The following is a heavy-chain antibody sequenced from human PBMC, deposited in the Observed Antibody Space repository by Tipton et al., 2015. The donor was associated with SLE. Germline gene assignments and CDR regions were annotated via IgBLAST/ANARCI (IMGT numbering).Heavy chain of an antibody. D-gene: IGHD2-21*01. Sequence: TLSLTCTVSGGSISSSSYYWGWIRHPPGKGLEWIGSIYYSGNTYYNPSLKSRVTISVDTSKNQFSLKLSSVTAADTAVYYCASTRLDIVVVWYFDLWGRGTLVTVSS. J-gene: IGHJ2*01. V-gene: IGHV4-39*07. CDR3: ASTRLDIVVVWYFDL. CDR1: GGSISSSSYY. CDR2: IYYSGNT.